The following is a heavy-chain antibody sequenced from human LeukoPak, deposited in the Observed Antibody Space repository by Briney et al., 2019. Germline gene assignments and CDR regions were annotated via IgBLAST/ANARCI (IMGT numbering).Heavy chain of an antibody. CDR3: AKDSAFYYIDV. CDR2: IRYDGSNK. V-gene: IGHV3-30*02. Sequence: GGSLRLSCGASGFSFSSYGMHWVRQAPGKGLEWVAFIRYDGSNKNYGDSVKGRFTISRDNSKNTLYLQMNSLRAEDTAVYHCAKDSAFYYIDVWGKGTTVIISS. D-gene: IGHD3-10*01. CDR1: GFSFSSYG. J-gene: IGHJ6*03.